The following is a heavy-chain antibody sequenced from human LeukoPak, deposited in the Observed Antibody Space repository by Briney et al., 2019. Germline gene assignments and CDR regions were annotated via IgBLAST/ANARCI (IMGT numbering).Heavy chain of an antibody. J-gene: IGHJ5*02. CDR1: EYTFTGYY. V-gene: IGHV1-2*02. D-gene: IGHD6-13*01. CDR3: AREESWGIAAAGTVWFDP. CDR2: INPNSGGT. Sequence: ASVKVSCKASEYTFTGYYIHWVRQAPGQGLEWMGWINPNSGGTNYAQKFQGRVTTTRDTSISTAYMELSRLRSDDTAVYYCAREESWGIAAAGTVWFDPWGQGTLVTVSS.